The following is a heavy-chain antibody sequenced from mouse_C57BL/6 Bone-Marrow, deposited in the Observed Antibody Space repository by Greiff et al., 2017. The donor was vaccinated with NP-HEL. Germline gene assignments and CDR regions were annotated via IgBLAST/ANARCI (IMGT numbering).Heavy chain of an antibody. Sequence: QVQLQQPGAELVMPGASVKLSCKASGYTFTSYWMHWVKQRPGQGLEWIGEIDPSDSYTNYNQKFKGKSTLTVDKSSSTAYMQLSSLTSEDSAVYYCAIRQLRLPWFAYWGQGTLVTVSA. CDR3: AIRQLRLPWFAY. V-gene: IGHV1-69*01. CDR1: GYTFTSYW. CDR2: IDPSDSYT. J-gene: IGHJ3*01. D-gene: IGHD3-2*02.